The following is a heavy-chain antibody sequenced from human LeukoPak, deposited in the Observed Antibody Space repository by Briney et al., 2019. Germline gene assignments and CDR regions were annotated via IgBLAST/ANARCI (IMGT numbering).Heavy chain of an antibody. V-gene: IGHV4-59*11. CDR1: DDSFSSHY. J-gene: IGHJ3*02. CDR3: ARDLVTVTKGFDI. Sequence: SSETLSLTCAVSDDSFSSHYRTWIRRPPGKGLEWIGYISNIGSTNYNPSLKSRVTISIDTSKNQFSLKLSSVTAADTAVYYCARDLVTVTKGFDIWGQGTMVSVSS. CDR2: ISNIGST. D-gene: IGHD4-17*01.